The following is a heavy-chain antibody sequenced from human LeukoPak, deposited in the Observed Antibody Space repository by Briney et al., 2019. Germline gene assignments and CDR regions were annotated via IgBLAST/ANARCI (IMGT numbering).Heavy chain of an antibody. D-gene: IGHD4-11*01. CDR3: ARDRCYSNFDY. CDR1: GIGFSNYW. J-gene: IGHJ4*02. Sequence: GGSLRLSFAASGIGFSNYWMRWVRQAPGEGLEWVANMNEDGSEKNYVDSVKGRFTISRDNAQDSLYLQMNSLRAEDTAVYYCARDRCYSNFDYWGQGTLLTVSS. V-gene: IGHV3-7*01. CDR2: MNEDGSEK.